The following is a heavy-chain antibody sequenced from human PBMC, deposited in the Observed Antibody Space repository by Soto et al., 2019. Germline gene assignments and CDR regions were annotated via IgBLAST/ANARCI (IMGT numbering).Heavy chain of an antibody. Sequence: SETLSLTCTVSGGSISSYYWSWIRQPAGKGLEWIGRIYTSGSTNYNPSLKSRVTMSVDTSKNQFSLKLSSVTAADTAVYYCARGGYSYGPGHYYYYGMDVWGQGTTVTVSS. D-gene: IGHD5-18*01. CDR2: IYTSGST. CDR3: ARGGYSYGPGHYYYYGMDV. CDR1: GGSISSYY. J-gene: IGHJ6*02. V-gene: IGHV4-4*07.